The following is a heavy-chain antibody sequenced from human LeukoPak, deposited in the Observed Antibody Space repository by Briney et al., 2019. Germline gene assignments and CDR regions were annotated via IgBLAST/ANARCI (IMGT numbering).Heavy chain of an antibody. D-gene: IGHD3-22*01. CDR1: GFTFSDYY. V-gene: IGHV3-11*01. J-gene: IGHJ6*02. Sequence: GGSLRLSCAASGFTFSDYYMSWIRQAPGKGLEWVSYISSSGSTIYYADSVKGRFTISRDSARNSLYLQMNSLRAEDTAVYYCARDKYYYDSSGYYFYGMDVWGQGTTVTVSS. CDR2: ISSSGSTI. CDR3: ARDKYYYDSSGYYFYGMDV.